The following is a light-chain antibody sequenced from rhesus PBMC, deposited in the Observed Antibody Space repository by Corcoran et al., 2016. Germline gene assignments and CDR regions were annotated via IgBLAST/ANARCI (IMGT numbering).Light chain of an antibody. CDR1: QGISSW. Sequence: DIQMTQSPSSLSASVGDRVTITCRASQGISSWLAWDQQKPRKAPKLLIYKPSSLNSGVPSRFSGIGSGTDFNLTISSLQPEDFATYYCQQYNGAPLTFGGGTKVEIK. J-gene: IGKJ4*01. V-gene: IGKV1-21*01. CDR2: KPS. CDR3: QQYNGAPLT.